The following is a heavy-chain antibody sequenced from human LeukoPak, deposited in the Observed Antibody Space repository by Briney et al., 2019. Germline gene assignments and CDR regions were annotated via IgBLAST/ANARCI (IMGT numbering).Heavy chain of an antibody. Sequence: SDTLSLTCTVSGGSLSSYYWSWIRQPPGKGLEWIGFIFYSGTTNYNPSLTSRVTISVDTSKNQFSLKLSSVTAADTAVYYCARGGWNKFDYWGQGTLVTVSS. V-gene: IGHV4-59*07. CDR3: ARGGWNKFDY. D-gene: IGHD2-15*01. CDR1: GGSLSSYY. CDR2: IFYSGTT. J-gene: IGHJ4*02.